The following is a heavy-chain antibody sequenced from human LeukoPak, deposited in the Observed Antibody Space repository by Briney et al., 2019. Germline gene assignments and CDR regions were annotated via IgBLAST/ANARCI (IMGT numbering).Heavy chain of an antibody. CDR2: INHSGST. D-gene: IGHD3-22*01. CDR3: ARRHYYDSSGYYKLDY. Sequence: SETLSLTCAVYGGSFSGYYWSWIRQPPGKGLEWIGEINHSGSTNYNPSLKSRVTISVDTSKSQFSLKLSSVIAADTAVYYCARRHYYDSSGYYKLDYWGREPWSPSPQ. J-gene: IGHJ4*02. CDR1: GGSFSGYY. V-gene: IGHV4-34*01.